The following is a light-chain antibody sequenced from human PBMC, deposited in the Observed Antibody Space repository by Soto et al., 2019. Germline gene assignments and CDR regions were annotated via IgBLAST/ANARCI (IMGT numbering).Light chain of an antibody. CDR1: QSVDTY. Sequence: VLTPSPSTLSLSPGERATVSCRASQSVDTYLAWYQVKPGQAPRLLIYGTSSRATGTPARFSGSGSGTDFTLSISRVEPEDFAVHYCQQYANSPTTFGQGTRLEIK. V-gene: IGKV3-20*01. J-gene: IGKJ5*01. CDR3: QQYANSPTT. CDR2: GTS.